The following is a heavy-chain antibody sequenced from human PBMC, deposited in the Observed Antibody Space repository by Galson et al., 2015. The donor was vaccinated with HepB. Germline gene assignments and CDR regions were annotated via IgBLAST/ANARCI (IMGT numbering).Heavy chain of an antibody. CDR1: GVSISSSLYY. CDR2: IYYGGRT. J-gene: IGHJ6*02. V-gene: IGHV4-39*07. Sequence: TLFLTCAVSGVSISSSLYYWGWIRQSPKKGLEWIGSIYYGGRTYFSPSLQSRVAMSVDTSKNQLSLNLSSVTAADTAVYYCASQTYYYSGMDVWGPGTTVTVSS. CDR3: ASQTYYYSGMDV.